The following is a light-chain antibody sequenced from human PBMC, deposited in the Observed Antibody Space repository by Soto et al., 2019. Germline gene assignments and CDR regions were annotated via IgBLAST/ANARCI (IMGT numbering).Light chain of an antibody. CDR2: KAS. CDR3: QQYNRYYT. V-gene: IGKV1-5*03. CDR1: QSISSW. Sequence: DIQMTQSPSTLSASVGDRVTITCRASQSISSWLAWYQQKPGKAPKLLIYKASSLESGVPSRFSGSGSGTEFTLTISSLQPDDFATYYCQQYNRYYTFGPGTKVVIK. J-gene: IGKJ3*01.